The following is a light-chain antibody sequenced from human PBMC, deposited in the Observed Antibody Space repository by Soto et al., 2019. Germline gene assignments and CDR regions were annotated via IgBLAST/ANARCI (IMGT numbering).Light chain of an antibody. V-gene: IGLV3-1*01. CDR2: QDS. J-gene: IGLJ2*01. CDR1: KLGDKY. CDR3: QAWDSSTVV. Sequence: SYELTQPPSVSVSPGQTASITCSGDKLGDKYACWYQQKPGQSPVLVIYQDSKRPSGIPERFSGSNSGNTATLIISGTQCMDEADYYCQAWDSSTVVFGGGTKVTVL.